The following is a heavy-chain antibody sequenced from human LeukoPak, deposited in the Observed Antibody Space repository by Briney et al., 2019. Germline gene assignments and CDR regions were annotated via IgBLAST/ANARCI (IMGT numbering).Heavy chain of an antibody. CDR1: GFTFSSYS. CDR3: ARGNTLDV. D-gene: IGHD2/OR15-2a*01. V-gene: IGHV3-48*01. CDR2: ISSSSSTI. J-gene: IGHJ6*02. Sequence: GGSLRLSCAASGFTFSSYSMNWVRQAPGKGLEWVSYISSSSSTIYYADSVKGRFTISRDNAKNSLYLQMNSLRAEDTAVYYCARGNTLDVWGQGTTVTVSS.